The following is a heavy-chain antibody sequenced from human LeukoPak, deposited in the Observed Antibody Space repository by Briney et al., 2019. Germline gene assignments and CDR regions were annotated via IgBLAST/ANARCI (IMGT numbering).Heavy chain of an antibody. CDR2: INPSGGST. D-gene: IGHD3-3*02. Sequence: GESLKISCKGSGYSFTSYWIGWVRQAPGQGLEWMGIINPSGGSTSYAQKFQGRVTMTRDTSTSTVYMELSSLRSEDTAVYYCARETISDGAFDIWGQGTMVTVSS. J-gene: IGHJ3*02. CDR1: GYSFTSYW. V-gene: IGHV1-46*01. CDR3: ARETISDGAFDI.